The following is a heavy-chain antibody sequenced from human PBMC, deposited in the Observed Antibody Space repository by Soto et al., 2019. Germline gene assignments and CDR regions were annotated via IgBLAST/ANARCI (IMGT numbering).Heavy chain of an antibody. CDR2: ISAYNGNT. D-gene: IGHD3-3*02. Sequence: QVQLVQSGAEVKKPGPSVKVSCKASGYTFTSYGISWVRQAPGQGLEGMGWISAYNGNTNYAQKLQGRVTMTTDTSTSTAYMELRSLRSDDTAVYYCATPSNPYYYYGMDVWGQGTTVTVSS. J-gene: IGHJ6*02. CDR3: ATPSNPYYYYGMDV. CDR1: GYTFTSYG. V-gene: IGHV1-18*01.